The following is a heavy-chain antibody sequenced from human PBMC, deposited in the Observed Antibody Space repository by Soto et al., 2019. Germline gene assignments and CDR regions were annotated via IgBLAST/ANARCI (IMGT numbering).Heavy chain of an antibody. V-gene: IGHV5-51*01. Sequence: PGESLKISCKASGYSFSGYWIAWVRQMPGKXLEWMGIIYPDDSGTRYSPSFEGQVTISAAKSISTAYLQWSSLKASDTAMYYCARTLYDLWSCFNSLRSSFNSFGSCIDVCRQLRTVT. D-gene: IGHD3-3*01. CDR1: GYSFSGYW. CDR2: IYPDDSGT. CDR3: ARTLYDLWSCFNSLRSSFNSFGSCIDV. J-gene: IGHJ6*02.